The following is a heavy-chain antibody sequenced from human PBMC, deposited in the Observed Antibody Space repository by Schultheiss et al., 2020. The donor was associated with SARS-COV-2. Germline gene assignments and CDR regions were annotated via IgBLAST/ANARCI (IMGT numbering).Heavy chain of an antibody. V-gene: IGHV4-39*07. D-gene: IGHD5-18*01. J-gene: IGHJ4*02. CDR2: ISHSGST. Sequence: GSLRLSCNVSGGSISSRTYYWAWIRQPPGKGLEWIGEISHSGSTNYNPSLKSRVTISVDTSKNQFSLKLSSVTAADTAVYYCARYGYSYGSDYWGQGTLVTVSS. CDR1: GGSISSRTYY. CDR3: ARYGYSYGSDY.